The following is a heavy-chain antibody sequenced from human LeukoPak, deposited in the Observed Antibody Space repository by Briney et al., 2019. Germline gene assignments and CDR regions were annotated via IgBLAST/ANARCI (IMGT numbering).Heavy chain of an antibody. CDR1: GFTFSSFA. D-gene: IGHD2-15*01. CDR2: ISASGGST. Sequence: GGSLRLSCAASGFTFSSFAMSWVRQVPGKGLEWVSGISASGGSTSYADSVRGRFTISRDNSKNTLYVQMNSLRDEDTAVYYCARNVGWFRFDYWGQGTLVTVSS. J-gene: IGHJ4*02. CDR3: ARNVGWFRFDY. V-gene: IGHV3-23*01.